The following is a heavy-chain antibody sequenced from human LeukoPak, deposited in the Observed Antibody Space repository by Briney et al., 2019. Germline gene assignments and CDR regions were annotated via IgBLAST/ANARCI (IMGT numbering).Heavy chain of an antibody. CDR2: ISAYNGNT. D-gene: IGHD3-9*01. CDR1: GYSFTSYG. V-gene: IGHV1-18*01. CDR3: ARVLGYDILTGYYGYNWFDP. J-gene: IGHJ5*02. Sequence: GESLKISCKGSGYSFTSYGISWVRQAPGQGLEWMGWISAYNGNTNYAQKLQGRVTMTTDTSTSTAYMELRSLRSDDTAVYYCARVLGYDILTGYYGYNWFDPWGQGTLVTVSS.